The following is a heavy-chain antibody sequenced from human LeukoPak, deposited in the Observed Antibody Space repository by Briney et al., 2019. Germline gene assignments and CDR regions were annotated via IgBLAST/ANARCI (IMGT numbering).Heavy chain of an antibody. D-gene: IGHD3-10*01. CDR3: ARNYGSGSYFTDY. Sequence: GGSLRLSCSASGFTFSSYAMHGGRQAPGKGLVWGAGISYDGGNKYYADSVKGRLTISRDNSKNTLYLQMSSLRAEDTAVYYCARNYGSGSYFTDYWGQGTRVTVSS. V-gene: IGHV3-30-3*01. CDR1: GFTFSSYA. CDR2: ISYDGGNK. J-gene: IGHJ4*02.